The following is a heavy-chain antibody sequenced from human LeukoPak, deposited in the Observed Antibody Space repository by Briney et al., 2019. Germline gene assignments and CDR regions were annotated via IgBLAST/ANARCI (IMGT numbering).Heavy chain of an antibody. D-gene: IGHD3-22*01. CDR2: ISSSSSYI. Sequence: PGGSLRLSCAASGFTFSSYSMNWVRQAPGKGLEWVSSISSSSSYIYYADSVKGRFTISRDNAKNSLYLQMNSLRAEDASVYYCGRVSQAYYPTIVTWGQGTPVTVSS. CDR3: GRVSQAYYPTIVT. J-gene: IGHJ4*02. V-gene: IGHV3-21*01. CDR1: GFTFSSYS.